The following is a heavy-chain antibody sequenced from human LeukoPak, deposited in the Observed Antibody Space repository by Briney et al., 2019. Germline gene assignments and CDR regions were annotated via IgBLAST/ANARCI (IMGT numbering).Heavy chain of an antibody. CDR3: ARDRHKLVDIVAGILDY. J-gene: IGHJ4*02. Sequence: SQTLSLTCAVSGGSISSGAYSWSWIRQPLGTGLEWIGYVYNSGNTYYNPSLKSRVTISVDTSKNQFSLKLSSVTAADTAVYYCARDRHKLVDIVAGILDYWGQGTLVTVSS. CDR1: GGSISSGAYS. V-gene: IGHV4-30-4*07. D-gene: IGHD5-12*01. CDR2: VYNSGNT.